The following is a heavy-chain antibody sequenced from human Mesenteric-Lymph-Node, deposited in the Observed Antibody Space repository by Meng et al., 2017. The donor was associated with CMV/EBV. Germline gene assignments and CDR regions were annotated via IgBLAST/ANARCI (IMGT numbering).Heavy chain of an antibody. D-gene: IGHD6-19*01. Sequence: QVQLVQSGAEVKKPGASVKVSCKSSGYTFTSFDINWVRQATGQGPEWMGWMNPNSGNTGYAQKFQGRATLTRDTSISTAYMELSSLRSEDTAVYYCARGPSYSSGFPDCWGQGTLVTVSS. V-gene: IGHV1-8*02. J-gene: IGHJ4*02. CDR1: GYTFTSFD. CDR2: MNPNSGNT. CDR3: ARGPSYSSGFPDC.